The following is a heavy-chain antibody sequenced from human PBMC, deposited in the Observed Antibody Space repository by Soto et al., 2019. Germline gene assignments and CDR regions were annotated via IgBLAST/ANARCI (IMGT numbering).Heavy chain of an antibody. CDR2: INHSGST. CDR3: ARGSRRYCSGGSCYPKFYYYYGMDV. V-gene: IGHV4-34*01. J-gene: IGHJ6*02. Sequence: SETLSLTCAVYGGSFSGYYWSWIRQPPGKGLEWIGEINHSGSTNYNPSLKSRVTISVDTSKNQFSLKLSSVTAADTAVYYCARGSRRYCSGGSCYPKFYYYYGMDVWGQGTTVTVSS. D-gene: IGHD2-15*01. CDR1: GGSFSGYY.